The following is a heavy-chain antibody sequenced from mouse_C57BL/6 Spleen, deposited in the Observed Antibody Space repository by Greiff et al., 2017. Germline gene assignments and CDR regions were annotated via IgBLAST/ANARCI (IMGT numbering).Heavy chain of an antibody. CDR3: ARPGGLLRWYFDV. V-gene: IGHV1-80*01. CDR1: GYAFSSYW. J-gene: IGHJ1*03. D-gene: IGHD1-1*01. Sequence: QVQLQQSGAELVKPGASVKISCKASGYAFSSYWMNWVKQRPGKGLEWIGQIYPGDGDTNYNGKFKGKATLTADKSSSTAYMQLSGLTSEDPAVYFCARPGGLLRWYFDVWGTGTTVTVSS. CDR2: IYPGDGDT.